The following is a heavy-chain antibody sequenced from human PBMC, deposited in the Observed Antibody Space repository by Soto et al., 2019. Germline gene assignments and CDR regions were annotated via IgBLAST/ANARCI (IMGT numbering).Heavy chain of an antibody. CDR1: GYTFTSYA. CDR3: AREAYGKLSAFDI. D-gene: IGHD4-17*01. Sequence: ASVNVSCKASGYTFTSYAMHWVRQAPGQRLEWMGWINAGNGNTKYSQKFQGRVTITRDTSASTAYMELSSLRSEDTAVYYCAREAYGKLSAFDIWGQGTMVTVSS. J-gene: IGHJ3*02. V-gene: IGHV1-3*01. CDR2: INAGNGNT.